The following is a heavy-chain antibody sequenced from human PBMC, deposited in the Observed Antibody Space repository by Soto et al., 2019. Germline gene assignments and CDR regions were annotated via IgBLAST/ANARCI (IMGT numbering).Heavy chain of an antibody. CDR2: IYPGDSDI. CDR3: ARLLVNTNWYSFDY. J-gene: IGHJ4*02. Sequence: GESLKISCKGSGYSFISNWIGWVRQMPGKGLEWMGIIYPGDSDITYSPTFQGQVTISADKSISTAYLQWSSLKASDTAMYYCARLLVNTNWYSFDYWGQGTLVTVSS. CDR1: GYSFISNW. D-gene: IGHD2-21*02. V-gene: IGHV5-51*01.